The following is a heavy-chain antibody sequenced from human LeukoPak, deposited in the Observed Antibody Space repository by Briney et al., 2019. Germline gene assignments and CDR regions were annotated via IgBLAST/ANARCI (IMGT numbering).Heavy chain of an antibody. Sequence: PPGGSLRLSCAASGFTFSSYWMSWVRQAPGKGLEWVANIKQDGSEKYYVDSVKGRFTISRDNAKNSLYLQMNSLRAEDTAVYYCARGPDTSNMYQPLPGYFDYWGQGTLVTVSS. CDR3: ARGPDTSNMYQPLPGYFDY. V-gene: IGHV3-7*01. D-gene: IGHD2-2*01. CDR2: IKQDGSEK. J-gene: IGHJ4*02. CDR1: GFTFSSYW.